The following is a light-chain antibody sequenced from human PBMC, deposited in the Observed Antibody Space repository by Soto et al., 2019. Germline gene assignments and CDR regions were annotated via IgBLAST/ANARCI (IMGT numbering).Light chain of an antibody. CDR2: TSS. CDR1: QGIATY. Sequence: IQMTQSPSSLSASVGDRVTITCRASQGIATYLSWYQQKPGKDPTLLFYTSSTLQSGVTSRFSGSGSGTDFTLTISSLQPEDVATYYCQKHDSAPLTFGGGTKVEIK. J-gene: IGKJ4*01. CDR3: QKHDSAPLT. V-gene: IGKV1-27*01.